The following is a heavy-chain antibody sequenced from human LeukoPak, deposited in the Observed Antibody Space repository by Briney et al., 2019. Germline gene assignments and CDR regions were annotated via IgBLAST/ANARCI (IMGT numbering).Heavy chain of an antibody. Sequence: SETLSLTCAVYGGSFSGYYWSWIRQPPGKGLEWIGEINHSGSTNYNPSLKSRVTISVDTSKNQFSLKLSSVTAADTAVYYCARTSIAARRANAFDIWGQGTMVTVSS. CDR2: INHSGST. D-gene: IGHD6-6*01. CDR3: ARTSIAARRANAFDI. V-gene: IGHV4-34*01. J-gene: IGHJ3*02. CDR1: GGSFSGYY.